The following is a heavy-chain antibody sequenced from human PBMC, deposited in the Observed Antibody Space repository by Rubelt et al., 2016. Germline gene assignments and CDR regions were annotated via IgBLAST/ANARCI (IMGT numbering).Heavy chain of an antibody. D-gene: IGHD6-13*01. CDR3: ARDFLAAAGTRGFDY. V-gene: IGHV3-30*03. Sequence: VQLVESGGGLVKPGGSLRLSCAASGFTFSNYGMHWVRQAPGKGLEWVAVVSYDGSNKYYADSVKGRFTISRDNSKNTLYLQMNSLGAEDTAVYYCARDFLAAAGTRGFDYWGQGTLVTVSS. J-gene: IGHJ4*02. CDR2: VSYDGSNK. CDR1: GFTFSNYG.